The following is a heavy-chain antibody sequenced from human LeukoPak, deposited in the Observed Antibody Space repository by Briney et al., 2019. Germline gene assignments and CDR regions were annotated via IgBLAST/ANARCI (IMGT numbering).Heavy chain of an antibody. CDR2: INAYNDKT. J-gene: IGHJ4*02. D-gene: IGHD4-23*01. Sequence: GASVKVSCKASGYTFTSYGISWVRQAPGQGLEWTGWINAYNDKTDYAQKLQGRVTMTTDTSTSTAYMELRSLRSDDTAVYYCAREGGNFEFDYWGQGTLVTVSS. V-gene: IGHV1-18*01. CDR3: AREGGNFEFDY. CDR1: GYTFTSYG.